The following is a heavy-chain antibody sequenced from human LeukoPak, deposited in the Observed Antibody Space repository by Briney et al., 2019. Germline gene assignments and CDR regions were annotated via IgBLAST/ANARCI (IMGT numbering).Heavy chain of an antibody. CDR2: ISSRSGTI. V-gene: IGHV3-48*02. J-gene: IGHJ4*02. Sequence: GGSLRLSCAASGFTFSTYSMKWVRQAPGKGLEWVSYISSRSGTIYYADSVKGRFTISRDNAKNSLYLQMNGLRDEDTAVYYCARDQSDYYGSGSYSEGSYWGQGTLVTVSS. CDR3: ARDQSDYYGSGSYSEGSY. D-gene: IGHD3-10*01. CDR1: GFTFSTYS.